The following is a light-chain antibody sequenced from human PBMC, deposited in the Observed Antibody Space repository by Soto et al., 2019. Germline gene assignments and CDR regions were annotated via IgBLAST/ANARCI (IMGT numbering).Light chain of an antibody. CDR1: QSISSY. CDR3: QQYNSYTIT. V-gene: IGKV1-39*01. CDR2: AAS. J-gene: IGKJ5*01. Sequence: DIQMTQSPSSLSASVGDRVTITCRASQSISSYLNWYQQKPGKAPKLLIYAASSLQSGVPSRFSGSGSGTDFTLTISSLQPEDNATYYCQQYNSYTITFGQGTRLEIK.